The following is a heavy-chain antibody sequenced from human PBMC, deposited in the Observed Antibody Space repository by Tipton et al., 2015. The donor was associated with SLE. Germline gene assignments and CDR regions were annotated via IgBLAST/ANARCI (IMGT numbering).Heavy chain of an antibody. V-gene: IGHV3-23*01. CDR3: AKKAAHXDWLSLPHYFDY. CDR1: GFTFSLYA. D-gene: IGHD3-9*01. CDR2: ISASGSNT. J-gene: IGHJ4*02. Sequence: SLRLSCAASGFTFSLYAMSWVRQTPGKGLEWVSAISASGSNTYFADSVKGRCTISRDNHKNTLFLQMNSLTADDTAVYYCAKKAAHXDWLSLPHYFDYWGRGTLVTVSS.